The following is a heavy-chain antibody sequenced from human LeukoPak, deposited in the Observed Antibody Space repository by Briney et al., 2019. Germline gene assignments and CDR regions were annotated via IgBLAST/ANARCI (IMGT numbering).Heavy chain of an antibody. CDR2: INHSGST. J-gene: IGHJ6*03. CDR3: ARGRPYYYGSGSLHYYYYMDV. Sequence: SKTLCLPCAAYGGSFSGYYWSWIRQPPGKGLEWIGEINHSGSTNYNPSLKILVTISVDTSKNQFSLKLGSVAAADTAVYYCARGRPYYYGSGSLHYYYYMDVWGKGTTVTVSS. V-gene: IGHV4-34*01. CDR1: GGSFSGYY. D-gene: IGHD3-10*01.